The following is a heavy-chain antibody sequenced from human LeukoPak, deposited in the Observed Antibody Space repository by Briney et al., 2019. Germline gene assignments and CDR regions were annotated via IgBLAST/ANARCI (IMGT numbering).Heavy chain of an antibody. V-gene: IGHV4-38-2*01. CDR2: IYHSGRT. J-gene: IGHJ4*02. CDR1: GYSISSGYY. D-gene: IGHD2-8*01. Sequence: SESLSLTCAVSGYSISSGYYWGWIRQPPGKGLEWIGRIYHSGRTYYNPSLKSRVTISVDTSKNQFSLKLSSVTAADTAVYYCARGHLYRATKTPFDYWGQGTLVTVSS. CDR3: ARGHLYRATKTPFDY.